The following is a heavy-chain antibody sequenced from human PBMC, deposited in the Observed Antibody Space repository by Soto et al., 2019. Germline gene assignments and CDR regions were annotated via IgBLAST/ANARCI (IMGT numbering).Heavy chain of an antibody. D-gene: IGHD2-21*02. CDR1: GGTISRYY. CDR2: MYNTGST. Sequence: QVQLQESGPGLVKPSETLSLTCTVSGGTISRYYWSWIRQPPGKGLEWIGYMYNTGSTVYNPSFKSRVTISVDTSKNQFSLKLNSVTAADTAVYYCARDLWGYCGTDCYPLDVWGQGTTVTVCS. V-gene: IGHV4-59*01. J-gene: IGHJ6*02. CDR3: ARDLWGYCGTDCYPLDV.